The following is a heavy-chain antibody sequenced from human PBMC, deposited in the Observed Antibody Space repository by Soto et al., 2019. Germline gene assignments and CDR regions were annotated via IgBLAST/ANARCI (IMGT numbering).Heavy chain of an antibody. Sequence: SVKVSCKASGGTFSSYAISWVRQAPGQGLEWMGGIIPIFGTANYAQKFQGRVTITADESTSTAYMELSSLRSEDTAVYYCARGRDCSSTSCRATYYYYYGMDVWGQGTTVTVSS. CDR1: GGTFSSYA. CDR2: IIPIFGTA. D-gene: IGHD2-2*01. V-gene: IGHV1-69*13. J-gene: IGHJ6*02. CDR3: ARGRDCSSTSCRATYYYYYGMDV.